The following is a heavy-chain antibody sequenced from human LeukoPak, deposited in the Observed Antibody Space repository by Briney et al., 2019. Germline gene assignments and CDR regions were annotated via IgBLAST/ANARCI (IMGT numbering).Heavy chain of an antibody. Sequence: GGSLRLSCAASGFTFDDYAMHWVRQAPGKGLEWVSGISWNSGSIGYADSVKGRFTISRDNAKNSLYLQMNSLRAEDTALYYCAKDIGTGGTGWYFDLWGRGTLVTVSS. CDR1: GFTFDDYA. V-gene: IGHV3-9*01. J-gene: IGHJ2*01. CDR3: AKDIGTGGTGWYFDL. CDR2: ISWNSGSI. D-gene: IGHD6-13*01.